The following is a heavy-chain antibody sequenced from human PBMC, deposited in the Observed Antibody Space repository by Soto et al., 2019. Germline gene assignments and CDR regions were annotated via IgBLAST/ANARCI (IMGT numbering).Heavy chain of an antibody. J-gene: IGHJ4*02. Sequence: GGSLRLSCAASGFTFSSYAMSWVRQAPGKGLEWVSAISGSGGSTYYADSVKGRFTISRDNSKNTLYLQMNSLRAEDTAVYYCASSGLKTYYYDSSGYYLDYWGQGTLVTVS. V-gene: IGHV3-23*01. CDR2: ISGSGGST. CDR1: GFTFSSYA. CDR3: ASSGLKTYYYDSSGYYLDY. D-gene: IGHD3-22*01.